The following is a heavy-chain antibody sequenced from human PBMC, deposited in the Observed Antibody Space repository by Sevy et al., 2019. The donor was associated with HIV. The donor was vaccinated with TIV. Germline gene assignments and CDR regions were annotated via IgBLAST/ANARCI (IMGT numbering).Heavy chain of an antibody. CDR3: TRRDSGSYYFDY. Sequence: GGSLRLSCAASGFTFSGSAMHWVRQVSGKGLEWVGRIRSKANSYATAYAASVKGRFTISRDDSKNTAYLQMNSLKTEDTAVYYCTRRDSGSYYFDYWGQGTLVTVSS. CDR1: GFTFSGSA. CDR2: IRSKANSYAT. J-gene: IGHJ4*02. V-gene: IGHV3-73*01. D-gene: IGHD1-26*01.